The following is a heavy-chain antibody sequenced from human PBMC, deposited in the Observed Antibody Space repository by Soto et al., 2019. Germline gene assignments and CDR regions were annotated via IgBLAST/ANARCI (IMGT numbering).Heavy chain of an antibody. D-gene: IGHD6-25*01. Sequence: SETLSLTCAVYGGSFSGYYWSWIRQPPGKGLEWIGEINHSGSTNYNPSLKSRVTISVDTSKNQFSLKLSSVAAADTAVYYGARDGGIAARYFDYWGQGTLVTVSS. CDR2: INHSGST. J-gene: IGHJ4*02. V-gene: IGHV4-34*01. CDR3: ARDGGIAARYFDY. CDR1: GGSFSGYY.